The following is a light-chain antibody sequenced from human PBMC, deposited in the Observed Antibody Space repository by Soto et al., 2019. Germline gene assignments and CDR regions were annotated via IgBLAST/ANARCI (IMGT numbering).Light chain of an antibody. CDR1: SSNIGAGYD. Sequence: QSVLTQPPSVSGAPGQRVTISCTGSSSNIGAGYDVHWYQQLPGTAPKLLIYGNSNRHSGVPDRFSGSKSGTSASLAITGLQAEDEADYHCQSYDSSLSGYVFGTGTKVTVL. CDR2: GNS. V-gene: IGLV1-40*01. CDR3: QSYDSSLSGYV. J-gene: IGLJ1*01.